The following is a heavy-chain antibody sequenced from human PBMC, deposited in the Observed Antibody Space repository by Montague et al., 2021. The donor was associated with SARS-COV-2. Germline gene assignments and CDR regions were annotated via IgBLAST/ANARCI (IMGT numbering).Heavy chain of an antibody. V-gene: IGHV3-48*04. D-gene: IGHD6-6*01. Sequence: SLRLSCAASGFTFSSYSVNWVRQAPGKGLEWISYISSSTNTIYYADSVKGRFTISRDNARNSLYLQMNSLRVDDTAVYYCAKDLVLRAARPDALDVWDQGTVVTVSS. CDR1: GFTFSSYS. J-gene: IGHJ3*01. CDR2: ISSSTNTI. CDR3: AKDLVLRAARPDALDV.